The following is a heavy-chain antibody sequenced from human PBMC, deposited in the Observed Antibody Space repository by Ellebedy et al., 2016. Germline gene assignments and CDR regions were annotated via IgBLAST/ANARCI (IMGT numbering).Heavy chain of an antibody. CDR1: GCTFSRYA. CDR2: IIPLSCST. D-gene: IGHD3-22*01. J-gene: IGHJ4*02. Sequence: SVKVSCXASGCTFSRYAISWVRQAPGQGLEWMGGIIPLSCSTNYAQKFQARLTLTADESTGTAYMELSSLRFEDSAVYYCGRSEQYFYDGTGYYPGGSFDHWGQGTLVSVSS. V-gene: IGHV1-69*13. CDR3: GRSEQYFYDGTGYYPGGSFDH.